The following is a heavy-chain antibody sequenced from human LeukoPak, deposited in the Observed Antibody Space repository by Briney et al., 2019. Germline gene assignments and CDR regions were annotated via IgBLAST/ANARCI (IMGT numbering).Heavy chain of an antibody. Sequence: GGSLRLSCAASGFTFSSSAMSWVRQVPGKGLEWVSGISASGGSTSYADSVRGRFTISRDNSKNTLYLQMNSLRAEDTAVYYCASGAGGWELLTKSTFDYWGQGTLVTVSS. J-gene: IGHJ4*02. V-gene: IGHV3-23*01. CDR3: ASGAGGWELLTKSTFDY. CDR2: ISASGGST. D-gene: IGHD1-26*01. CDR1: GFTFSSSA.